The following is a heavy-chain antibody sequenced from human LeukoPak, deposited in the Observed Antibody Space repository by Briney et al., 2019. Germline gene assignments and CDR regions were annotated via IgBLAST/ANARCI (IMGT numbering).Heavy chain of an antibody. J-gene: IGHJ5*02. CDR3: AKIEVGRFDP. D-gene: IGHD1-26*01. V-gene: IGHV4-59*11. Sequence: PSETLSLTCTVTGASISSHYWCWIRQPPGTGLEWIGDIYDRGSTTYNPSLKSRVSISVDTARNQFSLNLRSVTAADTAVYYCAKIEVGRFDPWGQGTLVTVSS. CDR2: IYDRGST. CDR1: GASISSHY.